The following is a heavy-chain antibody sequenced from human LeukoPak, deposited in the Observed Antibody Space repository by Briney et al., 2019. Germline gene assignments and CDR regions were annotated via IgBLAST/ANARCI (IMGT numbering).Heavy chain of an antibody. D-gene: IGHD3-16*02. CDR3: VRDRGISFYFDY. V-gene: IGHV3-7*01. Sequence: GGSLRLSCAASGFTFSSYEMNWVRQAPGKGLEWVANIKQDGSEKYYVDSVKGRFTVSRDNAKNSLDLQMNSLRSEDTAVYYCVRDRGISFYFDYWGQGTLVTVSS. CDR1: GFTFSSYE. J-gene: IGHJ4*02. CDR2: IKQDGSEK.